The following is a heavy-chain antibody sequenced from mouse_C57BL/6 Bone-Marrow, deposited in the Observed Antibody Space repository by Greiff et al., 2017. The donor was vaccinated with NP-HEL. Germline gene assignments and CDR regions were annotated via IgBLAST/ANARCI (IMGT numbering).Heavy chain of an antibody. CDR2: INPSTGGT. J-gene: IGHJ3*01. CDR1: GYSFTGYY. CDR3: ASGGYSNPAWFAY. V-gene: IGHV1-42*01. D-gene: IGHD2-5*01. Sequence: EVQLQQSGPELVKPGASVKISCKASGYSFTGYYMNWVKQSPEKSLEWIGEINPSTGGTTYNQKFKAKATLTVDKSSSTAYMQLKSLTSEDSAVYYCASGGYSNPAWFAYWGQGTLVTVSA.